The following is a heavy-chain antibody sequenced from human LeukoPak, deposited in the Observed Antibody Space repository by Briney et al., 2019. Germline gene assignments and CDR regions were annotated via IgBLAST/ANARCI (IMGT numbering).Heavy chain of an antibody. D-gene: IGHD2-2*02. Sequence: SETLSLTCTVSGGSVSTSHYYWGWVRQPPGKGLEWIGYIYYSGRTYYNPSLKSRVTISVDTSKNEFSLKLSSVTAADTAVYYCARSWSPGYCSSTTCYNFDYWGQGTLVTVSS. CDR3: ARSWSPGYCSSTTCYNFDY. CDR1: GGSVSTSHYY. J-gene: IGHJ4*02. V-gene: IGHV4-39*01. CDR2: IYYSGRT.